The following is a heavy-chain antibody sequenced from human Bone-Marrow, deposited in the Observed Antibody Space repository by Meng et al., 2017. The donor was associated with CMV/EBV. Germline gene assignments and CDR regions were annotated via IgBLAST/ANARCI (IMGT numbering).Heavy chain of an antibody. CDR3: ARGGVKCSSTSGYSRGWFDP. CDR1: GFTFSSYG. V-gene: IGHV3-30*12. CDR2: ISYDGSNK. Sequence: GESLKISCAASGFTFSSYGMHWVRQAPGKGLEWVAVISYDGSNKYYADSVKGRFPISRDNSKNTLYLKMNILRAEETAVYYCARGGVKCSSTSGYSRGWFDPWGQGTLVTVSS. D-gene: IGHD2-2*01. J-gene: IGHJ5*02.